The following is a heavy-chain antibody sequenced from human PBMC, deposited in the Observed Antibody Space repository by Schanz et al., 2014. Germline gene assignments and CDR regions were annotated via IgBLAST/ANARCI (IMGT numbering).Heavy chain of an antibody. CDR3: ASPALVQGLMPEYYFDY. V-gene: IGHV3-30*03. CDR1: GFNFANHA. J-gene: IGHJ4*02. D-gene: IGHD3-10*01. Sequence: QVQLVESGGGVVQPERSLRLSCAASGFNFANHAIHWVRQGQGNGLQWVAVISSDGSKKLYADSVKGRFTISRDNSKNTLYLQMNSLRPEDTAVYYCASPALVQGLMPEYYFDYWGQGTLVTVSS. CDR2: ISSDGSKK.